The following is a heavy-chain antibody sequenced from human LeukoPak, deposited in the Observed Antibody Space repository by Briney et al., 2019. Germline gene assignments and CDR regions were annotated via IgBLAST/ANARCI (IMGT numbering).Heavy chain of an antibody. D-gene: IGHD3-22*01. V-gene: IGHV3-53*01. CDR1: GFTVSSNY. J-gene: IGHJ4*02. Sequence: PGGSLRLSCAASGFTVSSNYMSWVRQAPGKGLGGVSVIYSGGSTYYADSVKGRFTISRDNSKNTLYLQMNSLRAEDTAVYYCARDGYYDSSGYEGDYWGEGTLVTASS. CDR2: IYSGGST. CDR3: ARDGYYDSSGYEGDY.